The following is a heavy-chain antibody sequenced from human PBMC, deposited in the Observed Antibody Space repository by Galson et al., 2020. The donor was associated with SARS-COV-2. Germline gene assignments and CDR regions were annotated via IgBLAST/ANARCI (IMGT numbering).Heavy chain of an antibody. Sequence: GGSLRLSCGAYGGNINNYWIHWVRQAPGKGLEWVLRVNNDESRTNYADFVKGRFAISTDNAKNTLVLQMTNLRAEDTAIYYCGRVLRGTWFDSWGQGALVTVSS. V-gene: IGHV3-74*01. CDR3: GRVLRGTWFDS. CDR1: GGNINNYW. D-gene: IGHD1-7*01. CDR2: VNNDESRT. J-gene: IGHJ5*01.